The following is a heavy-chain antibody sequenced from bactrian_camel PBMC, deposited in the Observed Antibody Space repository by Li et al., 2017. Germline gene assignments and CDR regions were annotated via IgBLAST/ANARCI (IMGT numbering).Heavy chain of an antibody. CDR2: IYSDGTTT. CDR1: EFNISDYY. V-gene: IGHV3-2*01. D-gene: IGHD6*01. J-gene: IGHJ4*01. Sequence: VQLVESGGGLVQPGGSLRLSCAALEFNISDYYISWVRHTPENGLEWLSSIYSDGTTTLYADSVQGRFTISLDNAENTLYPQMNNLKPDDTAMYRCGAGQWSLVAGAGYCYAADWGQGTQVTVS. CDR3: GAGQWSLVAGAGYCYAAD.